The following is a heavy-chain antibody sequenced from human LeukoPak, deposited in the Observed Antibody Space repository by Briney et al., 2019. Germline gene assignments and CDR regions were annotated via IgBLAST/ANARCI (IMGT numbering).Heavy chain of an antibody. CDR1: GFTFSSHW. J-gene: IGHJ4*02. D-gene: IGHD6-13*01. Sequence: GGSLRLSCAASGFTFSSHWMSWVRQAPGKGLEWVASIKQDGREKYYVDSVKGRFTISRDNAKNSLYLQMNSLRVEDTAVYYCARWESIAAAGYDYWGQGTLVTVSS. V-gene: IGHV3-7*01. CDR3: ARWESIAAAGYDY. CDR2: IKQDGREK.